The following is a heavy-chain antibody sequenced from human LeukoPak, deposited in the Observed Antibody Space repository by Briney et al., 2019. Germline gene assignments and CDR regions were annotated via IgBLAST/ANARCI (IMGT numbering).Heavy chain of an antibody. CDR3: ARSSFPNYYYYMDV. D-gene: IGHD6-13*01. CDR2: INHSGST. V-gene: IGHV4-34*01. J-gene: IGHJ6*03. Sequence: PSETLSLTCAVYGGSFSGYYWSWIRQPPGKGLEWIGEINHSGSTNYNPSLKSRITISVDTSKNQFSLKLSSVTAADTAVYYCARSSFPNYYYYMDVWGKGTTVTVSS. CDR1: GGSFSGYY.